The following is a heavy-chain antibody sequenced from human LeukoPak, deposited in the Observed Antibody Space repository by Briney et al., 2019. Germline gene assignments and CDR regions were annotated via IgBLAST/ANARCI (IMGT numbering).Heavy chain of an antibody. J-gene: IGHJ4*02. Sequence: SETLSLTCAVYGGSFSGYYWSWIRQPPGKGLEWIGEINHSGSTNYNPSLKSRVTISVDTSKNQFSLELSSVTAADTAVYYCARGNRGYSYAKNWGQGTLVTVSS. V-gene: IGHV4-34*01. D-gene: IGHD5-18*01. CDR2: INHSGST. CDR1: GGSFSGYY. CDR3: ARGNRGYSYAKN.